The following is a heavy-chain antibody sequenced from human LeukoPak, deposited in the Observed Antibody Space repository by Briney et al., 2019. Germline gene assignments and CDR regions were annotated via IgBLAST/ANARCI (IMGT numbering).Heavy chain of an antibody. CDR2: IYYSGST. CDR1: GGSISSSSYY. D-gene: IGHD2-8*01. J-gene: IGHJ4*02. Sequence: SETLSLTCTVSGGSISSSSYYWGWIRQPPGKGLEWIGSIYYSGSTYYNPSPKSRVTISVDTSKNQFSLKLSSVTAADTAVYYCAAIGYCTNGVCYHDYWGQGTLVTVSS. CDR3: AAIGYCTNGVCYHDY. V-gene: IGHV4-39*01.